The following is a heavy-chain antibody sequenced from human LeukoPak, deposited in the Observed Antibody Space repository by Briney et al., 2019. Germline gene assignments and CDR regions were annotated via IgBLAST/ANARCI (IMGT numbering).Heavy chain of an antibody. J-gene: IGHJ3*02. V-gene: IGHV3-23*01. Sequence: GGSLRLSCAASGFTFSSYAMSWVRQAPGKGLEWVSATSGSGGSTYYADSVKGRFTISRDNSKNTLYLQMNSLRAEDTAVYYCARALRYFDLSHEGDAFDIWGQGTMVTVSS. CDR3: ARALRYFDLSHEGDAFDI. CDR2: TSGSGGST. CDR1: GFTFSSYA. D-gene: IGHD3-9*01.